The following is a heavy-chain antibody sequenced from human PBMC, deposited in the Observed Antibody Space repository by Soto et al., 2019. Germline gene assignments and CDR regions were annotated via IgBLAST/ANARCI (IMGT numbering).Heavy chain of an antibody. CDR2: ISAYNGNT. Sequence: ASVKVSCKASGYTFTNFGISWVRQAPGQGLEWMGWISAYNGNTNYAQKFQGRVTILLDNSKNQFSLSLSLVTAADTATYYCARSFGWYAVDSWGQGILVTVSS. J-gene: IGHJ4*02. V-gene: IGHV1-18*01. CDR1: GYTFTNFG. CDR3: ARSFGWYAVDS. D-gene: IGHD6-19*01.